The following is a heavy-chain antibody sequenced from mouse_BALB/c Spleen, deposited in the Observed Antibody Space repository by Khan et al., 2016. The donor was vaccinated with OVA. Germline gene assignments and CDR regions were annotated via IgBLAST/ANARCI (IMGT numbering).Heavy chain of an antibody. V-gene: IGHV2-6-4*01. Sequence: QVQLKQSGPGLVAPSQSLSITCTVSGFSLSRYNIHWVRQPPGKGPEWLGMIWGGGGTDYNSTLKSRLNISKDNSKSQVFLKMNSLQTDDTAMYYCARAYYRYDGYYAMDYWGQGTSVTVSS. CDR2: IWGGGGT. CDR1: GFSLSRYN. CDR3: ARAYYRYDGYYAMDY. D-gene: IGHD2-14*01. J-gene: IGHJ4*01.